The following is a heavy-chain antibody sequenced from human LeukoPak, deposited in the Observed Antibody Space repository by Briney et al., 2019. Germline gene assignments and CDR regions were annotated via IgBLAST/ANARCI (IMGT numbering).Heavy chain of an antibody. Sequence: ASVKVSCKASGYTFTGYYMHWVRQAPGQGLEWMGWINPNSGGTNYAQKFQGRVTMTRDTSISTAYMELSRLRSDDTAVYYCARPAGGYDYVLGYWGQGTLVTVSS. CDR2: INPNSGGT. D-gene: IGHD5-12*01. J-gene: IGHJ4*02. CDR1: GYTFTGYY. CDR3: ARPAGGYDYVLGY. V-gene: IGHV1-2*02.